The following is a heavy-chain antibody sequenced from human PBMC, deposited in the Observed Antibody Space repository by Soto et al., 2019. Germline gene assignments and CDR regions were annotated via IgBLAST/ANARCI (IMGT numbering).Heavy chain of an antibody. CDR2: ISSSSSTI. CDR3: ARDSTAMGKDYYYYMDV. CDR1: GFTFSSYS. J-gene: IGHJ6*03. D-gene: IGHD5-18*01. V-gene: IGHV3-48*01. Sequence: GGSLRLSCAASGFTFSSYSMNWVRQAPGKGLEWVSYISSSSSTIYYADSVKGRFTISRDNAKNSLYLQMNSLRAEDTAVYYCARDSTAMGKDYYYYMDVWGKGTTVTVSS.